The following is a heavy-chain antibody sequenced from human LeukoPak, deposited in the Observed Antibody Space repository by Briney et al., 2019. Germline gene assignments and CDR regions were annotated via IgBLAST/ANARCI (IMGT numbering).Heavy chain of an antibody. CDR1: GGTFSSYA. CDR2: IIPIFGTA. Sequence: SVKVSCKASGGTFSSYAISWVRQAPGQGLEWMGRIIPIFGTANYAQKFQGRVTITTDESTSTAYMELSSLRSEDTAVYYCARDFANYYDSGRLDYWGQGTLVTVSS. V-gene: IGHV1-69*05. CDR3: ARDFANYYDSGRLDY. D-gene: IGHD3-22*01. J-gene: IGHJ4*02.